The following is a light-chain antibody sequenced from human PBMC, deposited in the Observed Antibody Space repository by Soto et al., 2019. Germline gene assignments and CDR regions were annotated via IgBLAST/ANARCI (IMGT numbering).Light chain of an antibody. V-gene: IGKV1-33*01. CDR2: DAS. J-gene: IGKJ5*01. CDR1: QDISNY. Sequence: DIQMTQSPSSLSASVGDRVTLTCQASQDISNYLNWYQQKPGKAPKLLIYDASNLETGVPSRFSGSGSGTDFTFTISSLQPEDIATYYCQQYDNLPITFGQGTRLEI. CDR3: QQYDNLPIT.